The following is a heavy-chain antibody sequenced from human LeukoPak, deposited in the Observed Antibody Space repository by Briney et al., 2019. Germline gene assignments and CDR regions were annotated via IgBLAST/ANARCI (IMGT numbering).Heavy chain of an antibody. CDR1: GFSFSDYY. D-gene: IGHD7-27*01. CDR2: ISSSGSTI. CDR3: AKDLAWGLDY. J-gene: IGHJ4*02. V-gene: IGHV3-11*01. Sequence: GGSLRLSCAASGFSFSDYYMSWIRQAPGKGLEWVSYISSSGSTIYYADSVKGRFTISRDNAKNSLYLQMNNLRAEDTAVYYCAKDLAWGLDYWGQGTPVTVSS.